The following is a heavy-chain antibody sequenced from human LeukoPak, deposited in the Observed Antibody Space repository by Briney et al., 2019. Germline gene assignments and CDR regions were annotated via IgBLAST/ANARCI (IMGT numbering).Heavy chain of an antibody. CDR1: GGSFSGYY. Sequence: SETLSLTCAVYGGSFSGYYWSWIRQPPGKGLEWIGEINHSGSTNYNPSLKSRVTISVDTSKNQFSLKLSSVTAADRAVYYCARGYSSSSYNWFDPWGQGTLVTVSS. CDR2: INHSGST. CDR3: ARGYSSSSYNWFDP. D-gene: IGHD6-6*01. J-gene: IGHJ5*02. V-gene: IGHV4-34*01.